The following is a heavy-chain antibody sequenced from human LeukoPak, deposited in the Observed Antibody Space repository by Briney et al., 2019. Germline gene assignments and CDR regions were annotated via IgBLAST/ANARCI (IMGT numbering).Heavy chain of an antibody. Sequence: GSLRLSCVASGFSFSTYDMYWVRQAAGRGLEWVSALGTNGDSYYLGSVTGRFTISRDNAKNTLYLQMNSLRAEDTAVYYCAREPTTIFGVVDRYGMDVWGQGTSVTVSS. CDR2: LGTNGDS. V-gene: IGHV3-13*01. J-gene: IGHJ6*02. D-gene: IGHD3-3*01. CDR3: AREPTTIFGVVDRYGMDV. CDR1: GFSFSTYD.